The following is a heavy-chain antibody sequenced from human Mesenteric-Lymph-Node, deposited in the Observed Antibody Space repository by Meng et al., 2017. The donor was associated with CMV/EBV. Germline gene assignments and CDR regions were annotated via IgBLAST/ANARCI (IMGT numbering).Heavy chain of an antibody. CDR2: IKQDGSEK. CDR3: ASGNCRSTSCYTGEN. CDR1: GFTFSSYW. Sequence: GESLKISCAASGFTFSSYWMSWVRQAPGKGLEWVANIKQDGSEKYYVDSVKGRFTISRDNAKNSLYLQMNSLRAEDTAVYYCASGNCRSTSCYTGENWGQGTLVTVSS. J-gene: IGHJ4*02. D-gene: IGHD2-2*02. V-gene: IGHV3-7*01.